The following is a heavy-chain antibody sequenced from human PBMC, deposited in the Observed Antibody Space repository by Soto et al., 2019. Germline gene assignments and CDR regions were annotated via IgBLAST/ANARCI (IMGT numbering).Heavy chain of an antibody. CDR2: ISGSGGST. D-gene: IGHD3-3*01. J-gene: IGHJ5*02. V-gene: IGHV3-23*01. CDR1: GFTFSSYA. Sequence: EVQLLESGGGLVQPGGSLRLSCAASGFTFSSYAMSWVRQAPGKGVEWVSAISGSGGSTYYADSVKGRFTISRDNSKNTLYLQMNSLRAEDTAVYYCAKTYYDFWSGYEDWFDPWGQGTLVTVSS. CDR3: AKTYYDFWSGYEDWFDP.